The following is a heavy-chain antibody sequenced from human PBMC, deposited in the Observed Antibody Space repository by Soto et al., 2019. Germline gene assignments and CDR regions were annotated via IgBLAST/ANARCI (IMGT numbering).Heavy chain of an antibody. Sequence: PGGALRLSCAASGFTFSSYAMHWVRPAPGKGLEYVSAISSNGGSTYYANSVKGRFTISRDNSKNTLYLQMGSLRAEDMAVYYCARDSRYCSGGSCYRRFDPWGQGTLVTVSS. CDR1: GFTFSSYA. CDR2: ISSNGGST. CDR3: ARDSRYCSGGSCYRRFDP. D-gene: IGHD2-15*01. J-gene: IGHJ5*02. V-gene: IGHV3-64*01.